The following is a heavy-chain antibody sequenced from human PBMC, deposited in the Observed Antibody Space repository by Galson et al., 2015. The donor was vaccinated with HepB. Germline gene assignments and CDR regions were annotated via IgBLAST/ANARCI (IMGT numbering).Heavy chain of an antibody. D-gene: IGHD3-22*01. CDR1: RGTFSSHT. CDR3: ARQFDTRGYYAY. J-gene: IGHJ4*02. V-gene: IGHV1-69*13. Sequence: SVKVSCKASRGTFSSHTFSWVRQAPGQGLEWMGGIIPMFGSGNYAQKFQGRVTITADESKNTIYMELSSLRSEDTAVYYCARQFDTRGYYAYWGQGTLVTVSS. CDR2: IIPMFGSG.